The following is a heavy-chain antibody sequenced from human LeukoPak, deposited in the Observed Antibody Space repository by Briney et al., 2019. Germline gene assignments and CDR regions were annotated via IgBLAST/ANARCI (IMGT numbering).Heavy chain of an antibody. Sequence: GGSLRLSCAASGFTVSSNYMSWVRQAPGKGLEWVSAISGSGGSTYYADSVKGRFTISRDNSKNTLYLQMNSLRAEDTAVYYCAKGESAFDYWGQGTLVTVSS. V-gene: IGHV3-23*01. D-gene: IGHD1-26*01. CDR3: AKGESAFDY. CDR1: GFTVSSNY. CDR2: ISGSGGST. J-gene: IGHJ4*02.